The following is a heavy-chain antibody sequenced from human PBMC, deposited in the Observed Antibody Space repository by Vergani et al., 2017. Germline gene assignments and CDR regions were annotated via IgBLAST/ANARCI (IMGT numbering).Heavy chain of an antibody. CDR3: SRESLGIRPYGSGSVRXFDY. Sequence: QVQLVESGGGVVQPGRSLRLSCAASGFTFSSYAMHWVRQAPGKGLGWVGFISYDGRNKYYADSVKGRFTISRDNSKKTLYRQMNSLRAEDTAVYYWSRESLGIRPYGSGSVRXFDYWGQGTLVTGSS. CDR1: GFTFSSYA. D-gene: IGHD3-10*01. J-gene: IGHJ4*02. CDR2: ISYDGRNK. V-gene: IGHV3-30*04.